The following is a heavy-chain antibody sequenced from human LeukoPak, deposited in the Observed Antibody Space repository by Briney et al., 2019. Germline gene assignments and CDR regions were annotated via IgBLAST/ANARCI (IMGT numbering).Heavy chain of an antibody. Sequence: SETLSLTCTVSGGSISSSSYYWGWIRQPPGKGLEWIGSIYYSGSTNYNPSLKGRVTISVDTSKNQFSLKLSSVTAADTAVYYCARAQLGIGAWFDPWGQGTLVTVSS. CDR3: ARAQLGIGAWFDP. D-gene: IGHD7-27*01. J-gene: IGHJ5*02. V-gene: IGHV4-39*07. CDR1: GGSISSSSYY. CDR2: IYYSGST.